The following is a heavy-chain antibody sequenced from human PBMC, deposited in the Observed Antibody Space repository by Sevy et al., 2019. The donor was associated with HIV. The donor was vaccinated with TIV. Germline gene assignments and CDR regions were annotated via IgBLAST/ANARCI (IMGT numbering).Heavy chain of an antibody. CDR1: VFTFSSYA. Sequence: GGSLRLSCAASVFTFSSYAMSWVRQAPGKGLEWVSAISGSGGSTYYADSVKGRFTISRDNSKNTLYLQMNSLRAEDTAVYYCAKDPALYYYGSGSTEDAFDIWGQGTMVTVSS. J-gene: IGHJ3*02. CDR2: ISGSGGST. V-gene: IGHV3-23*01. CDR3: AKDPALYYYGSGSTEDAFDI. D-gene: IGHD3-10*01.